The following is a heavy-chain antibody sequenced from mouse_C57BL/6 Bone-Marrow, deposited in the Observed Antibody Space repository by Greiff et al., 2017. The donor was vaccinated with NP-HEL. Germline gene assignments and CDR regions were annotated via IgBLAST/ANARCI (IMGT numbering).Heavy chain of an antibody. J-gene: IGHJ1*03. CDR2: IRSGGST. CDR3: ASRYFLDV. CDR1: GFSLTSYG. V-gene: IGHV2-2*01. Sequence: QVHVKQSGPGLVQPSQCLTITCTASGFSLTSYGVHWVRQSPGKGLEWLGVIRSGGSTDYYADFISRLSISKDNTKSQVFYKMSSLQADDTAIYYCASRYFLDVWGTGTTVTVSA.